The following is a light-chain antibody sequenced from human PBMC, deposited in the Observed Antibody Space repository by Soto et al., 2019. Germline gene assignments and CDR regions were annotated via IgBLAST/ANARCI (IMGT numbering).Light chain of an antibody. V-gene: IGKV3-15*01. CDR2: GAS. CDR1: QGVSNT. Sequence: EIVMTQSPATLSVSPGERATLSCRASQGVSNTLAWYQQKPGQAPRLLIYGASIRATGIPARFSGGGSGTEFTLTISSLQSEDFANYYCQQYDTYFRYTFGQGTKLDIK. CDR3: QQYDTYFRYT. J-gene: IGKJ2*01.